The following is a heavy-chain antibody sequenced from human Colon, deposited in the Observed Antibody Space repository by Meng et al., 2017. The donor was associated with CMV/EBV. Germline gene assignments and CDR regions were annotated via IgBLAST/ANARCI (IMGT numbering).Heavy chain of an antibody. Sequence: GESLKISCAASGFTFSSYWMSWVRQAPGKGLEWVSYISSSGSTIYYADSVKGRFTISRDNAKNSLYLQMNSLRAEDTAVYYCARDGILMVYAIEGGYGMDVWGQGTTVTVSS. D-gene: IGHD2-8*01. V-gene: IGHV3-48*04. CDR2: ISSSGSTI. CDR3: ARDGILMVYAIEGGYGMDV. J-gene: IGHJ6*02. CDR1: GFTFSSYW.